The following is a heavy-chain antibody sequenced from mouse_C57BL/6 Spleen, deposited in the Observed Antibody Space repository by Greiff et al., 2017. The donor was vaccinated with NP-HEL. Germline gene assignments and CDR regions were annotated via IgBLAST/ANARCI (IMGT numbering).Heavy chain of an antibody. CDR2: ISSGGSYT. CDR1: GFTFSSYG. Sequence: EVHLVESGGDLVKPGGSLKLSCAASGFTFSSYGMSWVRQTPDKRLEWVATISSGGSYTYYPDSVKGRFTISRDNAKNTLYLQMSSLKSEDTAMYYCARRTGTGIYYAMDYWGQGTSVTVSS. J-gene: IGHJ4*01. D-gene: IGHD4-1*01. V-gene: IGHV5-6*01. CDR3: ARRTGTGIYYAMDY.